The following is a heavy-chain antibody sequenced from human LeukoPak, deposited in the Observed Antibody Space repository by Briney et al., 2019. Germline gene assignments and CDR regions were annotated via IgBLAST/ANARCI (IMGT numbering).Heavy chain of an antibody. V-gene: IGHV3-30*03. D-gene: IGHD3-16*01. J-gene: IGHJ6*02. Sequence: GRSLRLSCAASGFTFSSYGMHWVRQAPGKGLEWVAVISHDGSNKYYADSVKGRFTISRDNSKNTLYLQMNSLRAEDTAVHYCARDLYDYVWGSYSYGMDVWGQGTTVTVSS. CDR3: ARDLYDYVWGSYSYGMDV. CDR2: ISHDGSNK. CDR1: GFTFSSYG.